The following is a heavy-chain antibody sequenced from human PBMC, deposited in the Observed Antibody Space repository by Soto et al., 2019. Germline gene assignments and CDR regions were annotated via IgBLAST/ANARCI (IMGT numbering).Heavy chain of an antibody. CDR3: ARAGIWFDP. V-gene: IGHV4-34*01. CDR1: GVSFSGYY. D-gene: IGHD2-21*01. Sequence: SETLSLTCAVCGVSFSGYYWIWIRQPPGKGLEWIGEINHSGSTDYNPSLKSRVTISVDTSKNQFSLKLSSVTAADTAVYYCARAGIWFDPWGQGTLVTVSS. J-gene: IGHJ5*02. CDR2: INHSGST.